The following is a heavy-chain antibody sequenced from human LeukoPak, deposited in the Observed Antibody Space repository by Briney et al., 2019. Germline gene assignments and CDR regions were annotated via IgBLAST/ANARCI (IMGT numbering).Heavy chain of an antibody. J-gene: IGHJ6*02. CDR3: ARYPDIVVVPAAVAHYYYYGMDV. CDR2: IIPIFGTA. Sequence: GASVKVSCKASGGTFSSYAISWVRQAPGQGLEWMGGIIPIFGTANYAQKFQGRVTITADESTSTAYMELSSLRSEDTAVYYCARYPDIVVVPAAVAHYYYYGMDVWGQGTTVTVSS. D-gene: IGHD2-2*01. V-gene: IGHV1-69*13. CDR1: GGTFSSYA.